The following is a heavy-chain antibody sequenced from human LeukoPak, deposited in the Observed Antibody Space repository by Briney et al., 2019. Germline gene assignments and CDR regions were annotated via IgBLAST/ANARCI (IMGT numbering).Heavy chain of an antibody. D-gene: IGHD3-22*01. CDR3: ASGYYYDAFDI. Sequence: SETLSLTSAVYGGSFSGYYWSWIRQPPGKGLEWIGEINHSGSTNYNPSLKSRVTISVDTSKNQFSLKLSSVTAADTAVYYCASGYYYDAFDIWGQGTMVTVSS. CDR2: INHSGST. V-gene: IGHV4-34*01. J-gene: IGHJ3*02. CDR1: GGSFSGYY.